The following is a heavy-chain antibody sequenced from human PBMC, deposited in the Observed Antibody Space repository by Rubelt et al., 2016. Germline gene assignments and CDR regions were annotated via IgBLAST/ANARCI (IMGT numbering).Heavy chain of an antibody. CDR1: GYTFTSYG. CDR2: INAGNGNT. J-gene: IGHJ4*02. D-gene: IGHD2-8*01. Sequence: QVQLVQSGAEVKKPGASVKVSCKASGYTFTSYGISWVRQAPGQRLEWMGWINAGNGNTKYSQKFQGRVTNTGETSGSTADRELSTLRSEDTAVYYGAPGVDYYLAYWGQGTRVPVSS. V-gene: IGHV1-3*01. CDR3: APGVDYYLAY.